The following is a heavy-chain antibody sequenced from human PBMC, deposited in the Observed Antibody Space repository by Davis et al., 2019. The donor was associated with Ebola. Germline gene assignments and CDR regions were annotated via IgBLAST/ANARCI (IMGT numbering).Heavy chain of an antibody. D-gene: IGHD3-22*01. V-gene: IGHV5-51*01. J-gene: IGHJ3*02. CDR2: IYPGDSDT. CDR3: AGYYDSSGYSVVDAFDI. CDR1: GYSFTSYW. Sequence: GESLKISCKGSGYSFTSYWIGWVRQMPGKGLEWMGIIYPGDSDTSYSPSFQGQVTISADKSISTAYLQWSSLKASDTAMYYCAGYYDSSGYSVVDAFDIWGQGTMVTVSS.